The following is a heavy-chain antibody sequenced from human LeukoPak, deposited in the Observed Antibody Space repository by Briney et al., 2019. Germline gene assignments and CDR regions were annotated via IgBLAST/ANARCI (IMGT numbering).Heavy chain of an antibody. V-gene: IGHV4-34*01. CDR2: IKHSGST. J-gene: IGHJ4*02. Sequence: SETPSLTCAVYGGSFSGYYWSWIRQPPGKGLEWIGEIKHSGSTNYNPSLNSRVTISVDTSKNQFSLKLSSVTAADTAVYYCARGRQRITMVRGVMKYFDYWGQGTLVTVSS. CDR1: GGSFSGYY. D-gene: IGHD3-10*01. CDR3: ARGRQRITMVRGVMKYFDY.